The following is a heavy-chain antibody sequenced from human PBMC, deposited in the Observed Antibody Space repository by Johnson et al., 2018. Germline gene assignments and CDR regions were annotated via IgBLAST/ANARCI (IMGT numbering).Heavy chain of an antibody. CDR2: IRSKANSYAT. CDR3: AKLFPPLPGSGWYISHAFDI. Sequence: EVQLVESGGGWVQPGGSLKLSCAASGFTFSGSAMHWVRQASGKGLEWVGRIRSKANSYATAYAASVKGRFTIYRDNSKNTLYLQMNSLRAEDTAVYYCAKLFPPLPGSGWYISHAFDIWGQGTMVTVSS. CDR1: GFTFSGSA. D-gene: IGHD6-19*01. J-gene: IGHJ3*02. V-gene: IGHV3-73*01.